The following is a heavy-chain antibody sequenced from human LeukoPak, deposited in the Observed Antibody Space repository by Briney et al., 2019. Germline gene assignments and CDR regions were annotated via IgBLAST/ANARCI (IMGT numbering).Heavy chain of an antibody. Sequence: SETLSLTCTVSGGSISSSSHYWSWIRQPPGKGLEWIGYIYYSGSTNYNPSLKSRVTISVDTSKNQFSLKLSSVTAADTAVYYCARGDVYAISFDPWGQGTLVTVSS. V-gene: IGHV4-61*01. CDR1: GGSISSSSHY. J-gene: IGHJ5*02. D-gene: IGHD2-8*01. CDR3: ARGDVYAISFDP. CDR2: IYYSGST.